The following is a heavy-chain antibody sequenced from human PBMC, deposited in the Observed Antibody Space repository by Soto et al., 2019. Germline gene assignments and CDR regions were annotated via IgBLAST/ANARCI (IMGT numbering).Heavy chain of an antibody. J-gene: IGHJ5*02. D-gene: IGHD3-10*01. CDR3: VRDVYGWGSFGT. Sequence: EVQLVESGGGLVQPGESLRLSCEGSGLTFDAYWMNWVRQAPGKGLEWVANIKHDASDEYYVDSVKGRFTISRDNGKSSLYLEMRDLRAEETAVYYCVRDVYGWGSFGTWGQGTLVTVSS. V-gene: IGHV3-7*01. CDR1: GLTFDAYW. CDR2: IKHDASDE.